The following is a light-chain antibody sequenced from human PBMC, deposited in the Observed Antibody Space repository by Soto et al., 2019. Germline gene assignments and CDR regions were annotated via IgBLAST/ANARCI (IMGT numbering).Light chain of an antibody. J-gene: IGKJ4*01. V-gene: IGKV1-5*01. Sequence: DIQMTQSPSTLSASVGDRVALTCRASQSIRSWLAWYQQKPGKAPKLLIYDASSLESGVPSRFSGSGSGTEFTLAISALQPDDFATYFCQQTYSIPLTFGGGTKVDIK. CDR2: DAS. CDR1: QSIRSW. CDR3: QQTYSIPLT.